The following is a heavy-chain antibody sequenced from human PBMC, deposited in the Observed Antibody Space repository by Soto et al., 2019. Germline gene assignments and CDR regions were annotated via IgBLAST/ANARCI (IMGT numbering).Heavy chain of an antibody. J-gene: IGHJ6*02. CDR3: ARDRLDIVVVPAAIPPWYYYGMDV. Sequence: QVQLVQSGAEVKKPGSSVKVSCKASGGTFSSYAISWVRQAPGQGLEWMGGIIPIFGTANYAQKFQGRVTITADKSTSKAYRELISLRSEDTAVYYCARDRLDIVVVPAAIPPWYYYGMDVWGQGTTVTVSS. CDR2: IIPIFGTA. D-gene: IGHD2-2*02. V-gene: IGHV1-69*06. CDR1: GGTFSSYA.